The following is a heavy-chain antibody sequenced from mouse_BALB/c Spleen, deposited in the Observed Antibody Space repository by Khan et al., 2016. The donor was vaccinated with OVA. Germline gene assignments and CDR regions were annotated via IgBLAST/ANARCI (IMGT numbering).Heavy chain of an antibody. CDR1: GFTFSVYS. J-gene: IGHJ3*01. CDR2: ISSAGTYT. Sequence: EVQGVESGGDLVKPGGSLKLSCAASGFTFSVYSMSWVRQTPDKRLEWVATISSAGTYTYYPDSVKGRFTISRDNAKNTLFLPMISLKCEDTAMYYCASHLTGSFAYWGQGTLVTVSA. D-gene: IGHD4-1*01. V-gene: IGHV5-6*01. CDR3: ASHLTGSFAY.